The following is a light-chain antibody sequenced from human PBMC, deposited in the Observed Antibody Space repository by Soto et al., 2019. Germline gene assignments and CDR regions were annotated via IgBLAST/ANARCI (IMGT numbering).Light chain of an antibody. Sequence: DIQVTQSPSSLSASVGDIVTITCRASQGVSAYLLWYQQRQGTPPKILIYAASNLVSGVPSRFSGSGSGTTCTLTISSLQPEDFATYYCQQSYKTPHTFGQGTRLEIK. J-gene: IGKJ5*01. V-gene: IGKV1-39*01. CDR1: QGVSAY. CDR2: AAS. CDR3: QQSYKTPHT.